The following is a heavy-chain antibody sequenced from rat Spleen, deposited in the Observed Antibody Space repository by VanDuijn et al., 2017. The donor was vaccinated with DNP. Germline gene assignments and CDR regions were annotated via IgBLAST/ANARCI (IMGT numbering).Heavy chain of an antibody. CDR3: ARGSTSIYWYFDF. D-gene: IGHD3-1*01. CDR2: IDSAGIT. V-gene: IGHV3-3*01. Sequence: EVQLQESGPGLVKPSQSLSLTCSVTGYSITTIYRWNWIRKFPGNRLEWMGFIDSAGITNYNPSLKSRISITRDTSKNQFFLQVNSVISEDTATYYCARGSTSIYWYFDFWGPGTMVTVSS. CDR1: GYSITTIYR. J-gene: IGHJ1*01.